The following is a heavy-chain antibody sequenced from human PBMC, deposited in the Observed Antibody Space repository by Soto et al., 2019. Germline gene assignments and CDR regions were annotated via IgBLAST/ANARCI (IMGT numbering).Heavy chain of an antibody. V-gene: IGHV4-59*08. J-gene: IGHJ4*02. CDR2: IYYSGST. CDR3: ARQVSRYCTNGVCYMFDY. Sequence: SETLSLTCTVSGGSISSYYWSWIRQPPGKGLEWIGYIYYSGSTNYNPSLKSRVTISVDTSKNQFSLKLSSVTAADTAVYYCARQVSRYCTNGVCYMFDYWGQGTLVTVSS. CDR1: GGSISSYY. D-gene: IGHD2-8*01.